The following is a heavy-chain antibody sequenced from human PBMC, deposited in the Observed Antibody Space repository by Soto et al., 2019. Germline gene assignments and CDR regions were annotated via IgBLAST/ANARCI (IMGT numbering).Heavy chain of an antibody. CDR2: TYQSGSA. V-gene: IGHV4-30-2*06. Sequence: SETLSLTCTVSGGSISSGGYSWTWIRQSPGKGLEWIGYTYQSGSAYYNPSLKSRVTISVDRSKNRFSLNLTSVTAADTAVYYCARDYYGMDVWGQGTTVTVSS. CDR3: ARDYYGMDV. CDR1: GGSISSGGYS. J-gene: IGHJ6*02.